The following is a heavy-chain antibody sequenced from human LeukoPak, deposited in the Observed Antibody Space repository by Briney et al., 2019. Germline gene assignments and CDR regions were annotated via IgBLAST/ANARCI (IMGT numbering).Heavy chain of an antibody. CDR3: ERHRHSHHYDY. CDR2: ISYSGST. V-gene: IGHV4-39*01. Sequence: SETLSLTCTVSGGSISSSSSDYYWGWVRQPPGKGLEWIGSISYSGSTYYNPSLKSRVTISADTSNNQFSLKLTSVNAADTSEFYYERHRHSHHYDYWGQGTLVTVSS. J-gene: IGHJ4*02. D-gene: IGHD5-18*01. CDR1: GGSISSSSSDYY.